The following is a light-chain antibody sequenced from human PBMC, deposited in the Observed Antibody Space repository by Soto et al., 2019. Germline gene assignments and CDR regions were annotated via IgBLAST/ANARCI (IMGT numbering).Light chain of an antibody. CDR1: QSVSTH. J-gene: IGKJ4*01. V-gene: IGKV3-11*01. CDR3: QQRVNWPLT. Sequence: EIVLTQSPATLSLSPGERATLSCRASQSVSTHLAWYQQKPGQAHRLLIYDASNRATAIPARFSGGGSGTDFTLAISSLEPEEFAVYYCQQRVNWPLTFGGGTKVEIK. CDR2: DAS.